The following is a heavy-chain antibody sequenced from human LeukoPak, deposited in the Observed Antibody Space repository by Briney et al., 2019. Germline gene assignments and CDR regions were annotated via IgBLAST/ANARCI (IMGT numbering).Heavy chain of an antibody. CDR2: ISYDGSNK. CDR3: AKDAGGASFDY. D-gene: IGHD3-16*01. V-gene: IGHV3-30*18. J-gene: IGHJ4*02. Sequence: GGSLRLSCAASGFTFSSYGMHWVRQAPGKGLEWVAVISYDGSNKYYADSVKGRFTISRDNSKNTLYLQMNSLRAEDTAVYYCAKDAGGASFDYWGQGTLVTVS. CDR1: GFTFSSYG.